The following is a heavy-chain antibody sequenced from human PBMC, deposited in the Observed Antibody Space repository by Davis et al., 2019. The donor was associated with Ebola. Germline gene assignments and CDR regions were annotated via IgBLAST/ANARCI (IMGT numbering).Heavy chain of an antibody. J-gene: IGHJ3*02. D-gene: IGHD6-6*01. CDR1: GGSISSYY. V-gene: IGHV4-59*01. Sequence: PSETLSLTCTVSGGSISSYYWSWIRQPPGKGLEWIGYIYYSGSTNYNPSLKSRVTISVDTSKNQFSLKLSSVTAADTAVYYCARIRAARDAFDIWGQGTMVTVSS. CDR2: IYYSGST. CDR3: ARIRAARDAFDI.